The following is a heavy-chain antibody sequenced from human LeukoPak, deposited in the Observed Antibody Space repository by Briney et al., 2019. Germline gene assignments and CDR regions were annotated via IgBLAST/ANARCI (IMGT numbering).Heavy chain of an antibody. Sequence: PSETLSLTCTVSGGSINDYYWTWIRQAPGKGLEWIGYISNSGTTDYNPSLKSRVTMSVDTSNNEFSLRLTSATAADTAMYYCARVVRGAVTSNCFDPWGQGTLVTVSS. CDR1: GGSINDYY. D-gene: IGHD4-17*01. J-gene: IGHJ5*02. CDR3: ARVVRGAVTSNCFDP. V-gene: IGHV4-59*01. CDR2: ISNSGTT.